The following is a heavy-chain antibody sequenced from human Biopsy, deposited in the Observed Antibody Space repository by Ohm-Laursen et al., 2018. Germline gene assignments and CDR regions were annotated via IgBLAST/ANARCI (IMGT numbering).Heavy chain of an antibody. J-gene: IGHJ4*02. CDR1: GGTFINFA. CDR2: FIPMFGTA. CDR3: ARGPHSGSHSCFDY. Sequence: SSVKVSCKASGGTFINFAISWARQAPGQGLEWMGGFIPMFGTANYAQMFQGRVTISADESTSTSYMELSSLTTEDTAIYYCARGPHSGSHSCFDYWGRGTLVTVSS. D-gene: IGHD1-26*01. V-gene: IGHV1-69*01.